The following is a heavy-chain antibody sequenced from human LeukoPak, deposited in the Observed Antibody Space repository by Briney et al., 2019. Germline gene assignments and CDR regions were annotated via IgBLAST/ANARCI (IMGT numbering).Heavy chain of an antibody. V-gene: IGHV1-69*04. J-gene: IGHJ4*02. D-gene: IGHD1-26*01. Sequence: EASVKVSCKASGGTFSSYAISWVRQAPGQGLEWMGRIIPILGIANYAQKFQGRVTITADKSTSTAYMELSSLRSEDTAVYYCAREPRGGSYYVAYWGQGTLVTVSS. CDR3: AREPRGGSYYVAY. CDR2: IIPILGIA. CDR1: GGTFSSYA.